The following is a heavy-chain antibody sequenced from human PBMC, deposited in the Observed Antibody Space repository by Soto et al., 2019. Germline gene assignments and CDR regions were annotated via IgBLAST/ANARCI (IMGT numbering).Heavy chain of an antibody. Sequence: SETLSLTCAVSGGSISTSNWWSWVRQPPGKGLEWIGEIYHSGSTNYNPSLKSRVTISVDKSKNQFSLKLSSVTAADTAVYYCARRPGITMARQYYYGMDVWGQGTTVTVSS. V-gene: IGHV4-4*02. CDR1: GGSISTSNW. D-gene: IGHD3-10*01. J-gene: IGHJ6*02. CDR3: ARRPGITMARQYYYGMDV. CDR2: IYHSGST.